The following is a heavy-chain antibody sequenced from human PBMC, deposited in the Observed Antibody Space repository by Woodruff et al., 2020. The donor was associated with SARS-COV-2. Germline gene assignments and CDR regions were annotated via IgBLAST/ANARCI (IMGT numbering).Heavy chain of an antibody. V-gene: IGHV4-4*02. CDR2: IYHSGST. CDR1: W. CDR3: ARASRQWPNWFDP. J-gene: IGHJ5*02. Sequence: WWTWVRQPPGKGLEWIGEIYHSGSTNYNPSLKSRVTISVDKSKNQVSLKLSSVTAAATAVYYCARASRQWPNWFDPWGQGTLVTV. D-gene: IGHD6-19*01.